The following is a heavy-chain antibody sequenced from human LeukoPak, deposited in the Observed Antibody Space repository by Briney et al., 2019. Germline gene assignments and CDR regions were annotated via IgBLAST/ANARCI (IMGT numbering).Heavy chain of an antibody. V-gene: IGHV3-11*01. CDR3: ARDKALGSGSNHKRITD. CDR2: ISSSGSTI. CDR1: GFTFSDYY. D-gene: IGHD3-10*01. J-gene: IGHJ4*02. Sequence: SGGSLRLSCAASGFTFSDYYMSWIRQAPGKGLEWVSYISSSGSTIYYADSVKGRFTISRDNAKNSLYLQMNSLRAEDTAVYYCARDKALGSGSNHKRITDWGQGTLVTVSS.